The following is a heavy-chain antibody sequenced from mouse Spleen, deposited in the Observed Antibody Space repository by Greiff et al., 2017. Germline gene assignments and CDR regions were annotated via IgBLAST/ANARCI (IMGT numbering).Heavy chain of an antibody. V-gene: IGHV14-2*01. CDR3: AGWYYSSGYDWYFDV. CDR1: GFTIKDYY. J-gene: IGHJ1*01. Sequence: VQLQQSGAELVKPGASVKLSCTASGFTIKDYYMHWVKQRTEQGLEWIGWIDPEDGETKYAPKFQGKATITADTSSNTAYLHLSSLTSEDTAVDYCAGWYYSSGYDWYFDVWGAGTTVTVSS. D-gene: IGHD1-1*01. CDR2: IDPEDGET.